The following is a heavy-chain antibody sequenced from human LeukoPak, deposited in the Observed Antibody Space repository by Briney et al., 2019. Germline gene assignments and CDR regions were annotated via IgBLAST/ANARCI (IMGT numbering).Heavy chain of an antibody. CDR2: ISYDGSNK. Sequence: GRSLRLSCAASGFTFSSYGMHWARQAPGKGLEWVAVISYDGSNKYYADSVKGRFTISRDNSKNTLYLQMNSLRAEDTAIYYCARLSNDYGDYEGHYWGQGTLVTVSP. CDR3: ARLSNDYGDYEGHY. V-gene: IGHV3-30*03. D-gene: IGHD4-17*01. CDR1: GFTFSSYG. J-gene: IGHJ4*02.